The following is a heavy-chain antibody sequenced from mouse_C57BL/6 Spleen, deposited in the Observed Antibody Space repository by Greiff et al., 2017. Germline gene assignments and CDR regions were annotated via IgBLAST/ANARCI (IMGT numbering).Heavy chain of an antibody. D-gene: IGHD2-2*01. J-gene: IGHJ3*01. CDR3: ARLGLRQAWFAY. V-gene: IGHV1-59*01. Sequence: QVQLQQPGAELVRPGTSVKLSCKASGYTFTSYWMHWVKQRPGQGLEWIGVIDPSDSYTNYNQKFKGKATLTVDTSSSTAYMQLISLTSEDSAVYYCARLGLRQAWFAYWGQGPLVTVSA. CDR2: IDPSDSYT. CDR1: GYTFTSYW.